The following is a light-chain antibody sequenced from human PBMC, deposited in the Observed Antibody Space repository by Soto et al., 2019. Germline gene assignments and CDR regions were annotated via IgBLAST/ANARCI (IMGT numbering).Light chain of an antibody. CDR1: SSDVVGYNY. CDR2: DVN. CDR3: SSYTTSNTRQIV. Sequence: QSALTQPASVSGSPGQSITISCTGTSSDVVGYNYVSWYQQHPGKAPKLMIYDVNNRPSGVSNRFSGSKSGNTASLTISGLQAEDEADYYCSSYTTSNTRQIVFGTGTKVTVL. J-gene: IGLJ1*01. V-gene: IGLV2-14*01.